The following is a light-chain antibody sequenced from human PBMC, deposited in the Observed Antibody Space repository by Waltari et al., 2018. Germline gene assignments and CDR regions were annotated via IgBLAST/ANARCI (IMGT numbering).Light chain of an antibody. Sequence: QSALTQPASVSGSPGQSITISCTGASADLASYNLVSWYQHHPAKAPKLMIYEAVKRPSGVSNRFSGAKSGTTAPLIISGLQADDEADYYCCSYTGSSTSYGCGSGTKVTVL. J-gene: IGLJ1*01. V-gene: IGLV2-23*01. CDR1: SADLASYNL. CDR3: CSYTGSSTSYG. CDR2: EAV.